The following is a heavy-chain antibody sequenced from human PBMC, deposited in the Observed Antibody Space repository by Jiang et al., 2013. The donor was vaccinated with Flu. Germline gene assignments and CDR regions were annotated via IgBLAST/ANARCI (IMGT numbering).Heavy chain of an antibody. D-gene: IGHD1-26*01. CDR3: AREEASGSYYVH. CDR2: IIPMFGTT. V-gene: IGHV1-69*06. J-gene: IGHJ4*02. Sequence: GAEVKKPGSSVKVSCKASGDSFTNFGIVWVRQAPGQGLEWMGGIIPMFGTTNYAQEFQGRVTIIADKSSSTIFLELSSLRYEDTAVYFCAREEASGSYYVHWGQGTPVTVSS. CDR1: GDSFTNFG.